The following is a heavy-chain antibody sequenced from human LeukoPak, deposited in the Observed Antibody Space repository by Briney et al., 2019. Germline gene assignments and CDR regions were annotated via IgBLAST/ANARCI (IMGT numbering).Heavy chain of an antibody. CDR1: GFTFSSYS. CDR2: ISSSSSTI. Sequence: PGGSLRLSCAASGFTFSSYSMNWVRQAPGKGLEWVSYISSSSSTIYYADSVKGRFTISRDNSKNTLYLQMNSLRAEDTAVYYCAKDRGMTTVNWFDPWGQGTLVTVSS. CDR3: AKDRGMTTVNWFDP. J-gene: IGHJ5*02. V-gene: IGHV3-48*01. D-gene: IGHD4-11*01.